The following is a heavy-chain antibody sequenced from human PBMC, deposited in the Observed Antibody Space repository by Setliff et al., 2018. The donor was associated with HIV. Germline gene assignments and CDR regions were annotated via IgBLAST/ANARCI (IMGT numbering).Heavy chain of an antibody. CDR2: ISNDGSHK. Sequence: PGGSLRLSCAASGFIFSSYAMTWVRQAPGEGLEWRALISNDGSHKYYADSVKGRFTISRDNSKTTLYLQMNSLRAEDTAVYYCAKGAYAAARGTTSSINYYYYGMDVWGQGTTVTVSS. V-gene: IGHV3-30*18. CDR1: GFIFSSYA. D-gene: IGHD6-13*01. J-gene: IGHJ6*02. CDR3: AKGAYAAARGTTSSINYYYYGMDV.